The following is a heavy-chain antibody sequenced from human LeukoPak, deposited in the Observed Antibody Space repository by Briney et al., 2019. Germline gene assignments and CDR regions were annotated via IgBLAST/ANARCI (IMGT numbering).Heavy chain of an antibody. CDR2: IKEDGSEK. Sequence: GGSLRLSCAVSGFTFSRYSMNWVRQAPVKGLEWVANIKEDGSEKNYVDSVRGRFTISRDNAKNSLYLQMNSLRAEDTAVYYCARGLKASAYWGQGTLVTVSS. J-gene: IGHJ4*02. CDR1: GFTFSRYS. D-gene: IGHD2-15*01. V-gene: IGHV3-7*04. CDR3: ARGLKASAY.